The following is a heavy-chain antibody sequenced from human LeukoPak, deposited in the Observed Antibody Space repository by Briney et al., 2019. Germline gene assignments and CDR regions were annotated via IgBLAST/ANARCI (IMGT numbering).Heavy chain of an antibody. V-gene: IGHV3-30*04. Sequence: GGSLRLSCAASGFTFSSYAMHWVRQAPGKGLEWVAVISYAGSNKYYADSVKGRFTISRDNSKNTLYLQMNSLRAEDTAVYYCAKDRRWAYPYYFDYWGQGTLVTVSS. D-gene: IGHD1-14*01. CDR2: ISYAGSNK. CDR3: AKDRRWAYPYYFDY. J-gene: IGHJ4*02. CDR1: GFTFSSYA.